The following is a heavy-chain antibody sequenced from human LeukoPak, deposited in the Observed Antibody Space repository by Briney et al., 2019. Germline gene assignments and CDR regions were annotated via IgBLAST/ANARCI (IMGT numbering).Heavy chain of an antibody. CDR3: ARGDPHPPGNH. J-gene: IGHJ4*02. CDR2: INAGNGNT. Sequence: ASVEVSCKASGYTFTSYAMHWVRQAPGQRLEWMGWINAGNGNTKYSQKFQGRVTITRDTSASTAHMELSSLRSEDTAVYYCARGDPHPPGNHWGQGTLVTVSS. CDR1: GYTFTSYA. V-gene: IGHV1-3*01.